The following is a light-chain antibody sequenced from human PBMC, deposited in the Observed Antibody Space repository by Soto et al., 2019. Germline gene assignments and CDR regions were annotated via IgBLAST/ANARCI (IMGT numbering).Light chain of an antibody. CDR3: QQYESFPRT. CDR1: QSINNW. Sequence: DIQMTQSPSTLSASVGDRVTITCRASQSINNWLDWYQQKPGKAPKLFIFKASTLEIGVPSRFSGSGSGTEFTLSISSLQPDDFATYFCQQYESFPRTFGQGTKVEIK. J-gene: IGKJ1*01. V-gene: IGKV1-5*03. CDR2: KAS.